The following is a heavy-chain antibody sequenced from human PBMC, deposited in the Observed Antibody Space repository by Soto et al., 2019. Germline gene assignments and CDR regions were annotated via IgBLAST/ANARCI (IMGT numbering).Heavy chain of an antibody. V-gene: IGHV4-34*01. CDR1: GGSLSGYQ. CDR2: INDSGNI. J-gene: IGHJ6*03. CDR3: ARGLILWFGELSRRGGYYYCMDV. Sequence: QVQLQQWGAGLLKPSETLSLTCAVYGGSLSGYQWTWIRQTPGQGLEWIGEINDSGNINYNPSLKSRVTIVLATPRTHISLTLSSRTAADPAGYYCARGLILWFGELSRRGGYYYCMDVWGKGTKVTVSS. D-gene: IGHD3-10*01.